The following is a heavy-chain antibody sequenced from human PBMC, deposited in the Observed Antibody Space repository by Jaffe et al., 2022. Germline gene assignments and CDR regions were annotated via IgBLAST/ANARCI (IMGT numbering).Heavy chain of an antibody. CDR2: INPSGGST. D-gene: IGHD2-2*01. CDR3: ARASGYCSSTSCSFFDY. Sequence: QVQLVQSGAEVKKPGASVKVSCKASGYTFTSYYMHWVRQAPGQGLEWMGIINPSGGSTSYAQKFQGRVTMTRDTSTSTVYMELSSLRSEDTAVYYCARASGYCSSTSCSFFDYWGQGTLVTVSS. CDR1: GYTFTSYY. V-gene: IGHV1-46*01. J-gene: IGHJ4*02.